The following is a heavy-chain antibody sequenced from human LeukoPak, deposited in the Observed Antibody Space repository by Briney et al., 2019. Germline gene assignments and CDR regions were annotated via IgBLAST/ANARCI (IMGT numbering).Heavy chain of an antibody. Sequence: PGGSLRLSCAASGLTFSSYSMNWVRQAPGKGLEWVSSISSSSSSYIYYADSVKGRFTISRDNAKNSLYLQTNSLRAEDTAVYYCARYDGDYGFAGLDPWGQGTLVTVSS. V-gene: IGHV3-21*01. CDR3: ARYDGDYGFAGLDP. D-gene: IGHD4-17*01. J-gene: IGHJ5*02. CDR2: ISSSSSSYI. CDR1: GLTFSSYS.